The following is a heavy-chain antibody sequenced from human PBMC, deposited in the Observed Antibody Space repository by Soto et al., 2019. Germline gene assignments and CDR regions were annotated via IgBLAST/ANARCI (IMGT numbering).Heavy chain of an antibody. Sequence: GGSLRLSCAASGFTFSSYSMNWVRQAPGKGLEWVSYISSSSSTIYYADSLKGRFTISKDNAKNSLYLQMNSLRAEDTAVYYCARDPRMNTVTYNYYYYYMDVWGKGTTVTVSS. D-gene: IGHD4-4*01. J-gene: IGHJ6*03. CDR1: GFTFSSYS. V-gene: IGHV3-48*01. CDR2: ISSSSSTI. CDR3: ARDPRMNTVTYNYYYYYMDV.